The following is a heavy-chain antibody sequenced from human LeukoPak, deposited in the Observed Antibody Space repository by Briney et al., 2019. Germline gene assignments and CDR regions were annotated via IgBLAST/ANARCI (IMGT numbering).Heavy chain of an antibody. CDR2: INHSGST. J-gene: IGHJ4*02. CDR1: GGSFSGYY. D-gene: IGHD4-23*01. Sequence: SETLSLTCAVYGGSFSGYYWSWIRQPPGKGLEWIGEINHSGSTNYNPSLKSRVTISVDTSKNQFSLKLSSVTAADTAVYYCARLGGNSGVDYWGQGTLVTVSS. V-gene: IGHV4-34*01. CDR3: ARLGGNSGVDY.